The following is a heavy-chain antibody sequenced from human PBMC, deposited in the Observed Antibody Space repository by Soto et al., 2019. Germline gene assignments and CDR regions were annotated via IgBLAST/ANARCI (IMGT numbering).Heavy chain of an antibody. V-gene: IGHV1-69*13. Sequence: ASVKVSCKASGGTFSKYAFSWVRQAPGQGLEWLGGTIPMFGTPNYAQKFQGRVAISADESTATVYMELSSLRSEDTAVYFCARPLRDRNYYYGMAVWGQGTTVTVSS. CDR1: GGTFSKYA. J-gene: IGHJ6*02. D-gene: IGHD3-22*01. CDR2: TIPMFGTP. CDR3: ARPLRDRNYYYGMAV.